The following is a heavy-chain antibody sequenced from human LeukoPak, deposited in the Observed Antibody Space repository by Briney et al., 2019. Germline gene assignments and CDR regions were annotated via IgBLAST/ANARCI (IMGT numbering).Heavy chain of an antibody. D-gene: IGHD4-11*01. CDR1: GYIFTGYY. V-gene: IGHV1-2*02. CDR3: ARPHFSKGGWFDP. Sequence: GASVKVSCKASGYIFTGYYIHWMRQAPGQGLEWMGWINPNSGVAYYSQKFQGRVTVTRDTSISTVYMELSRLTSDDTAIYYCARPHFSKGGWFDPWGQGTLVTVSS. CDR2: INPNSGVA. J-gene: IGHJ5*02.